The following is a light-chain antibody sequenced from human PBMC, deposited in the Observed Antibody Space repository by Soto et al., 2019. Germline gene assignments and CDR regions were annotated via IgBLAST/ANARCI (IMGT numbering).Light chain of an antibody. J-gene: IGKJ3*01. Sequence: ATQLTQSPSSLSASVGDRVTITCRASQGIRSALAWYQQKPGKAPKLLIYDASNLESGVPSRFSGSGSGTDFSLTISSLQPEDFATYYCRQFNSYPVTFGPGTKVDIK. V-gene: IGKV1-13*02. CDR1: QGIRSA. CDR2: DAS. CDR3: RQFNSYPVT.